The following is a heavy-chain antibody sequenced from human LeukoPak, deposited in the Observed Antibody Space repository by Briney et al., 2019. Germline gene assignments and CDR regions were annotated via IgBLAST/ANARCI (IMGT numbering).Heavy chain of an antibody. CDR3: ARLGGSYYTY. J-gene: IGHJ4*02. D-gene: IGHD1-26*01. CDR2: IKQDGGEK. V-gene: IGHV3-7*01. Sequence: PGGSLRLSCVASGFAFSSYWMSLVRQAPGKGLEWVANIKQDGGEKYYVDSVKGPFTISRDNAKNSLFLQMNSLRVEDTAVYYCARLGGSYYTYWGQGTLVTVSS. CDR1: GFAFSSYW.